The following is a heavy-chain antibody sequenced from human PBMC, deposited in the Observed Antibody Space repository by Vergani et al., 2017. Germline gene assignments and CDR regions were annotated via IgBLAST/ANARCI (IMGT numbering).Heavy chain of an antibody. Sequence: QVQLVESGGGVVQPGRSLRLSCTSSGFTFSTYAMHWVRQAPGKGLEWVAIIYYDGSKKYYADSVKGRFTISRDNSRNTLDLLMSSLRAEDTAIYYCAKERYSYGYAPFDYWGQGTLVTVSS. V-gene: IGHV3-33*06. CDR2: IYYDGSKK. D-gene: IGHD5-18*01. CDR1: GFTFSTYA. CDR3: AKERYSYGYAPFDY. J-gene: IGHJ4*02.